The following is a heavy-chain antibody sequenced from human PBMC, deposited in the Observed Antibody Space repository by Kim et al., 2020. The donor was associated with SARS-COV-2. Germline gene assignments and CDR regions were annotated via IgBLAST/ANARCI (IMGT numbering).Heavy chain of an antibody. J-gene: IGHJ4*02. D-gene: IGHD2-15*01. V-gene: IGHV3-30*02. Sequence: YADSVKGRFTISRDNSKNTLYLQMNSLRAEDTAVYYCAKDWTSSSGGSRNWGQGTLVTVSS. CDR3: AKDWTSSSGGSRN.